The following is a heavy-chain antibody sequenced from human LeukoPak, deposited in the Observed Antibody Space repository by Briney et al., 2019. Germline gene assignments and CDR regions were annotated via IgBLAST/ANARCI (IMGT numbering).Heavy chain of an antibody. CDR1: GGSISSYY. CDR3: ARANYYDSSGSIANWFDP. D-gene: IGHD3-22*01. Sequence: PSETLSLTCTVSGGSISSYYWSWIRQPPGKGLEWIGYIYYSGSTYYNPSLKSRVTISVDTSKNQFSLKLSSVTAADTAVYYCARANYYDSSGSIANWFDPWGQGTLVTVSS. J-gene: IGHJ5*02. CDR2: IYYSGST. V-gene: IGHV4-59*08.